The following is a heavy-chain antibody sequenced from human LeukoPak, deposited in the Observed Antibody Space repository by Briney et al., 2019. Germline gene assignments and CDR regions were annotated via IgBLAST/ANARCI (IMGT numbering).Heavy chain of an antibody. CDR2: IKQDGSEK. J-gene: IGHJ2*01. Sequence: GGSLRLSCAASGFTFSSYWMSWVRQAPGKGLEWVANIKQDGSEKYYVDSVKGRFTISRDNAKNSLYLQMNSLGAEDTALYYCARDHFGQNDWYFDLWGRGTLVTVSS. CDR3: ARDHFGQNDWYFDL. D-gene: IGHD3-10*01. CDR1: GFTFSSYW. V-gene: IGHV3-7*05.